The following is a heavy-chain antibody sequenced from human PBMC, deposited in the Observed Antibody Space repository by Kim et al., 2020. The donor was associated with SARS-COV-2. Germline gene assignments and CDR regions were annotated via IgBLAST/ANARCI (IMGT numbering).Heavy chain of an antibody. V-gene: IGHV3-9*01. CDR3: AKDMGYYGSGSYYNAIDY. J-gene: IGHJ4*02. Sequence: VKGRFTISRDNAKNSLYLQMNRLRAEDTALYYCAKDMGYYGSGSYYNAIDYWGQGTLVTVSS. D-gene: IGHD3-10*01.